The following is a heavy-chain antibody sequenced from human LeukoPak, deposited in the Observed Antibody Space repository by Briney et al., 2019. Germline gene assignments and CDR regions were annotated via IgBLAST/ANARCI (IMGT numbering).Heavy chain of an antibody. J-gene: IGHJ4*02. CDR2: FAPEHGET. CDR1: GYALTEFS. Sequence: ASVKVSRKRSGYALTEFSVPWVRQPPAKGLGWVGGFAPEHGETIYAQKFQGRVTMSEDTSTDTAYMDLGSLRSGDTAVYYCATFITLVYEYWGQGTLVTVSS. D-gene: IGHD5/OR15-5a*01. V-gene: IGHV1-24*01. CDR3: ATFITLVYEY.